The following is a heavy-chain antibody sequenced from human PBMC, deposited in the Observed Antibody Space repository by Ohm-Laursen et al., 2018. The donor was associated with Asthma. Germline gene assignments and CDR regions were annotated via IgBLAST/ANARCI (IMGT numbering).Heavy chain of an antibody. CDR1: GFTFSSYW. CDR3: ARGFYNYPPGIAFDM. D-gene: IGHD1-1*01. Sequence: SLRLSCAASGFTFSSYWMSWVRQAPGKGLEWVANIKQDGSEKYYVDSVKGQFTISRDNAKSSLYLQMNSLRAEDTAVYYCARGFYNYPPGIAFDMWGQGTMVTVSS. J-gene: IGHJ3*02. V-gene: IGHV3-7*01. CDR2: IKQDGSEK.